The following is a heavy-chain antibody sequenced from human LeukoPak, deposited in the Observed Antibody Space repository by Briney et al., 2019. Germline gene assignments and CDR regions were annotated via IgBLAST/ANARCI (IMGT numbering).Heavy chain of an antibody. Sequence: GGSLRLSCAASGFTFSSYGMHWVRQAPGKGLEWVAFIRYDGSNKYYADSAKGRFTISRDNSKNTLYLQMNSLRAEDTAVYYCAKKRRVTQTFYYDSSGYLYYMDVWGTRTTVTVSS. D-gene: IGHD3-22*01. J-gene: IGHJ6*03. CDR1: GFTFSSYG. V-gene: IGHV3-30*02. CDR3: AKKRRVTQTFYYDSSGYLYYMDV. CDR2: IRYDGSNK.